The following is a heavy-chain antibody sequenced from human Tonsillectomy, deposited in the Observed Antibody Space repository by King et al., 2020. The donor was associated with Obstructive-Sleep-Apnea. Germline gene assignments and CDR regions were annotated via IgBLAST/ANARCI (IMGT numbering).Heavy chain of an antibody. V-gene: IGHV3-23*04. CDR3: AKYKAAGIEKYGMDI. D-gene: IGHD6-13*01. CDR1: GFTFSSYA. CDR2: ISGSGGSR. Sequence: VQLVESGGGLVQPGGSLRLSCAASGFTFSSYAMSWVRQAPGKGLEWVSAISGSGGSRYYADSVKGRFTISRDNSRNTLYLKMNSLRAEDTAVYYCAKYKAAGIEKYGMDIWGQGTTVTVSS. J-gene: IGHJ6*02.